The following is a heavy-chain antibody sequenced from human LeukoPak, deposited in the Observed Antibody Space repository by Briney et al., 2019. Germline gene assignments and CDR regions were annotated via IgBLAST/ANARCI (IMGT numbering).Heavy chain of an antibody. J-gene: IGHJ5*02. CDR2: IYYSGST. Sequence: SETLSLTCTVSGGSISSYYWSWIRQPPGKGLEWIGYIYYSGSTYYNPSLKSRVTISVDTSKNQFSLKLSSVTAADTAVYYCARELRSYYDSSGYINWFDPWGQGTLVTVSS. V-gene: IGHV4-59*12. D-gene: IGHD3-22*01. CDR3: ARELRSYYDSSGYINWFDP. CDR1: GGSISSYY.